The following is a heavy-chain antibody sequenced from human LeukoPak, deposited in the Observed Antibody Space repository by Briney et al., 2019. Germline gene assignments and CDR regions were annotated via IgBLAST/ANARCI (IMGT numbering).Heavy chain of an antibody. Sequence: SETLSLTCAVYGGSFSGYYWSWIRQPPGKGLEWIGEINHSGSTNYNPSLKSRVTISVDTSKNQFSLKLSSVTAADTAVYYCARGTYYYYNNENSLFWVDPWGQGTLVTVSS. CDR3: ARGTYYYYNNENSLFWVDP. CDR2: INHSGST. V-gene: IGHV4-34*01. CDR1: GGSFSGYY. D-gene: IGHD3-22*01. J-gene: IGHJ5*02.